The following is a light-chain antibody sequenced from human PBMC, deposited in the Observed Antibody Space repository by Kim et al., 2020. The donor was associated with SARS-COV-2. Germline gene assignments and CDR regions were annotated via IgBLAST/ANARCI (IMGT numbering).Light chain of an antibody. J-gene: IGLJ7*01. CDR2: EDN. Sequence: VTISCTGSSGSIASAYVQWYQQRPGSAPTTVIYEDNQRPSGVPERFSGSIDRSSNSASLTISGLKTEDEADYYCQSYDSSNHAVFGGGTQLTVL. CDR3: QSYDSSNHAV. V-gene: IGLV6-57*02. CDR1: SGSIASAY.